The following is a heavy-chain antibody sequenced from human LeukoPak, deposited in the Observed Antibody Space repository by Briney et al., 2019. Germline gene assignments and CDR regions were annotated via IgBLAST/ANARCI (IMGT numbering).Heavy chain of an antibody. D-gene: IGHD2/OR15-2a*01. CDR3: AKERTQTTSFDY. CDR1: GFMFSTYP. J-gene: IGHJ4*02. Sequence: GGSLRLSCAASGFMFSTYPMNWVRQAPGKGLEWVSSISGSGGSTYYAASVKGRFTISRDNSKNTLYLQMNRLRADDTAIYYCAKERTQTTSFDYWGQGTLVTVSS. CDR2: ISGSGGST. V-gene: IGHV3-23*01.